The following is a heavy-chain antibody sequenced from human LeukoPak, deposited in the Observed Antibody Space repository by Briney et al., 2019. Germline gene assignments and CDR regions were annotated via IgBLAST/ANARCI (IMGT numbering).Heavy chain of an antibody. CDR3: ARLLKYYYDSSGYYNT. Sequence: SETLSLTCAVYGGSFSGYYWSWIRQPPGKGLEWIGEINHSGSTNYNPSLKSRVTISVDTSKNQLSLKLSSVTAADTAVYYCARLLKYYYDSSGYYNTWGQGTLVTVSS. D-gene: IGHD3-22*01. CDR1: GGSFSGYY. V-gene: IGHV4-34*01. J-gene: IGHJ5*02. CDR2: INHSGST.